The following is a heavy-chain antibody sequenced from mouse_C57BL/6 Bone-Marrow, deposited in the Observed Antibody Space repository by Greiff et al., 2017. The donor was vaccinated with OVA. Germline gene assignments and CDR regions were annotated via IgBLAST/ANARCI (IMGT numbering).Heavy chain of an antibody. CDR2: IDPETGGT. V-gene: IGHV1-15*01. CDR3: TTLLRRRWYFDV. D-gene: IGHD1-1*01. Sequence: VQLQQSGAELVRPGASVTLSCKASGYTFTDYEMNWVKQTPVHGLEWIGAIDPETGGTAYNQKFKGKAILTADKSSSTAYMELRSLTSEDSAVYYCTTLLRRRWYFDVWGTGTTVTVSS. J-gene: IGHJ1*03. CDR1: GYTFTDYE.